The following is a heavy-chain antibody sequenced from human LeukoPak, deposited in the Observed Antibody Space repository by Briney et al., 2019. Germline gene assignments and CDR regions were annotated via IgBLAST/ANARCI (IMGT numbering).Heavy chain of an antibody. Sequence: GGSLRLSCAASGFTFSSYSMNWVRQAPGKGLEWVSSISSSSSYIYYADSVKGRFTISRDNAKNSLYLQMNSLRAEDTAVYYCATRGIASDAFDIWGQGTMVTVSS. CDR1: GFTFSSYS. D-gene: IGHD6-13*01. V-gene: IGHV3-21*01. CDR3: ATRGIASDAFDI. J-gene: IGHJ3*02. CDR2: ISSSSSYI.